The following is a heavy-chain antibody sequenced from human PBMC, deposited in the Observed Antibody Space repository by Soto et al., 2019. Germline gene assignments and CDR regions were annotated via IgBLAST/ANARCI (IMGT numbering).Heavy chain of an antibody. CDR2: IDPSDSYI. J-gene: IGHJ4*02. CDR1: GYSFTSYW. CDR3: ARNWDNSSLGGIYFSGS. V-gene: IGHV5-10-1*01. D-gene: IGHD6-13*01. Sequence: GESLKISCKGSGYSFTSYWISWVRQMPGKGLEWMGRIDPSDSYIKYSPSFQGHVTISADKSISTAYLQWRSLKASDTAMYYCARNWDNSSLGGIYFSGSRGKGTLVTVSS.